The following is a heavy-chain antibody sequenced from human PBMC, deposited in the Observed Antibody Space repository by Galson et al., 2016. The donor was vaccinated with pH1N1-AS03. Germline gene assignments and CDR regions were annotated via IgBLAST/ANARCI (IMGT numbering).Heavy chain of an antibody. CDR3: ARSTHVNEGLDF. J-gene: IGHJ4*02. CDR2: IFWVRET. D-gene: IGHD2-8*01. V-gene: IGHV2-5*02. Sequence: PALVKPTQTLTLTCTFSGFSLSTGGVHVAWIRQPPGTSLEWLALIFWVRETRYRPSLRSRLTITKDTSKNQVVLTMTNMDPVDTATYYCARSTHVNEGLDFWGQGTLVTVSS. CDR1: GFSLSTGGVH.